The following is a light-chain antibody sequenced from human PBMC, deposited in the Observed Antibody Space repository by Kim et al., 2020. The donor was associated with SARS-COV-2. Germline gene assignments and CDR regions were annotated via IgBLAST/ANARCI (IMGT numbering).Light chain of an antibody. J-gene: IGLJ2*01. CDR1: SSNIGAGYD. V-gene: IGLV1-40*01. Sequence: QSVLTQPPSVSGAPGQRVTISCTGCSSNIGAGYDVHWYQQLPGTAPKLLIYGNTNRPSGVPDRFSGSKSGTSASLAITGLQAEDEADYYCQSYDSSLKVFGGGTQLTVL. CDR3: QSYDSSLKV. CDR2: GNT.